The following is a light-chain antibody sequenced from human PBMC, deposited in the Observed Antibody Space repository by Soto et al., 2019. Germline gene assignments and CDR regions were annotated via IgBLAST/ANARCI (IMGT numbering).Light chain of an antibody. Sequence: QSVLTQSPSASGTPGQRVTLSCYGSSSNIGSYPVYWYQQLPGTAPKLLINSDDQRPSGVPDRFSASKSGTSASLAISGLRSEDEADYYCAAWDASLSGHVFGAGTKLTVL. CDR1: SSNIGSYP. CDR2: SDD. J-gene: IGLJ1*01. CDR3: AAWDASLSGHV. V-gene: IGLV1-47*02.